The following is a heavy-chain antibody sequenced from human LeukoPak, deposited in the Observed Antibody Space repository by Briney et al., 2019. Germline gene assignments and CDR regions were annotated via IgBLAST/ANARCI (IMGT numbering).Heavy chain of an antibody. CDR1: GGSISSYY. J-gene: IGHJ6*03. Sequence: SETLSLICTVSGGSISSYYWSWIRQPPGKGLEWIGYIYYSGSTNYNPSLKSRVTISVDTSKNQFSLKLSSVTAADTAVYYCARDGRGLGFYYYYMDVWGKGTTVTVSS. CDR2: IYYSGST. V-gene: IGHV4-59*12. CDR3: ARDGRGLGFYYYYMDV.